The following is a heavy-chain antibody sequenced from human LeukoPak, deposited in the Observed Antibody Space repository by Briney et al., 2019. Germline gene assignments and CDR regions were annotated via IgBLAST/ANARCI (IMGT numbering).Heavy chain of an antibody. CDR2: ISGSGGST. V-gene: IGHV3-23*01. J-gene: IGHJ1*01. Sequence: PGGSLRLSCAVSGFTVSSNYMSWVRQAPGKGLEWVSAISGSGGSTYYADSVKGRFTISRDNSKNTLYLQMNSLRAEDTAVYYCAKLEAHEYFQHWGQGTLVTVSS. CDR3: AKLEAHEYFQH. CDR1: GFTVSSNY.